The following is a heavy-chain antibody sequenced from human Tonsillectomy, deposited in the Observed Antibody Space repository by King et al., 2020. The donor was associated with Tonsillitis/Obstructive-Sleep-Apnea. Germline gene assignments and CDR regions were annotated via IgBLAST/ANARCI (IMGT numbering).Heavy chain of an antibody. CDR3: ARGYEEYCSGGSCYSRWFDP. Sequence: VQLQQWGEGLLKPSETLSLTCAVYGGSFSGYYWSWIRQPPGKGLEWIGEINHSGSTNYNPSLKSRVTISVDTSKNQFSLKLSSVTAADTAVYYCARGYEEYCSGGSCYSRWFDPWGQGTLVTVSS. CDR2: INHSGST. CDR1: GGSFSGYY. D-gene: IGHD2-15*01. J-gene: IGHJ5*02. V-gene: IGHV4-34*01.